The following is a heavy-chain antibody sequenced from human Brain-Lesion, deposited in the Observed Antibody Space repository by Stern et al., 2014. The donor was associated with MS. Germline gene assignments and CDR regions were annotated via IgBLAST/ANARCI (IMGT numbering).Heavy chain of an antibody. CDR3: AGEEDIRYCSGGSCTGNWFDP. J-gene: IGHJ5*02. Sequence: VQLQESGPGLVKPSETLSLTCTVAGGSVSSTSYAWAWIRQPPGKGLEGIGTIYYSGNTYYSPSLKGRLPISIDPSKNEFPLQLRSGTAADTAVYYCAGEEDIRYCSGGSCTGNWFDPWGQGTLVTVSS. V-gene: IGHV4-39*01. CDR1: GGSVSSTSYA. D-gene: IGHD2-15*01. CDR2: IYYSGNT.